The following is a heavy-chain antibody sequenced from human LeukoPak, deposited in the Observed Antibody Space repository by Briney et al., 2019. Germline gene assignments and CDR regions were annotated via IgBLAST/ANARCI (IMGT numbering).Heavy chain of an antibody. D-gene: IGHD3-22*01. J-gene: IGHJ5*02. V-gene: IGHV1-18*01. CDR3: ARARRPYYYDSSGYYWFDP. Sequence: ASVKVSCKASGYTFTSYGISWVRQAPGQGLEWMGWISAYNGNTNYAQKLQGRVTMTTDTSTSTAYMELRSLRSDDTAVYYCARARRPYYYDSSGYYWFDPWGQGTLVTVSS. CDR1: GYTFTSYG. CDR2: ISAYNGNT.